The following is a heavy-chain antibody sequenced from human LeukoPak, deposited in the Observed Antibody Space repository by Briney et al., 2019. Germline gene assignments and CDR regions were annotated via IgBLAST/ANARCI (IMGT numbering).Heavy chain of an antibody. CDR3: AKVGIRISLIVVVFTTADDWYFDL. V-gene: IGHV3-23*01. Sequence: PGGSLRLSCAASGFTFSNYDMSWVRQAPGKGLEWVSGISGRGGNTYYADSVKGRLTISRDNSKNTLYLQMDSMRAEDTAVYYCAKVGIRISLIVVVFTTADDWYFDLWGRGTLVTVSS. CDR1: GFTFSNYD. J-gene: IGHJ2*01. CDR2: ISGRGGNT. D-gene: IGHD3-22*01.